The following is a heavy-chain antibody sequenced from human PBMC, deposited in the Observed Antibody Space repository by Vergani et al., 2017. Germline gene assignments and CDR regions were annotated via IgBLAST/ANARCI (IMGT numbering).Heavy chain of an antibody. Sequence: QVQLQESGPGLVKPSQTLSLTCTVSGGSISSGSYYWSWIRQPPGKGLEWIGSIYYSGSTYYNPSLKSRVTISVDTSKNQFSLKLSSVTAADTAVYYCARDIVAGYNEIFGVVDYWGQGTLVTVSS. CDR2: IYYSGST. V-gene: IGHV4-39*02. CDR1: GGSISSGSYY. D-gene: IGHD3-3*01. CDR3: ARDIVAGYNEIFGVVDY. J-gene: IGHJ4*02.